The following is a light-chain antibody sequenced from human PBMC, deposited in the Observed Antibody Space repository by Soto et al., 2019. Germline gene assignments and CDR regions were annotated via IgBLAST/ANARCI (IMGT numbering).Light chain of an antibody. CDR3: AAWDDSLNGVV. CDR1: SSNIGSNS. CDR2: SSN. J-gene: IGLJ2*01. V-gene: IGLV1-44*01. Sequence: QSVLTQPPSASGTHGHRVTISCSGSSSNIGSNSVNWYQQLPGTAPKLLMYSSNQRPSGVPDRFSGSKSGTSASLAISGLQSEDEADYYCAAWDDSLNGVVFGGGTKVTVL.